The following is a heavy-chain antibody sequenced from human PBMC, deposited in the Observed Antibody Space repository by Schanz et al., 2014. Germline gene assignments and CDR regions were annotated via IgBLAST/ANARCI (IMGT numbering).Heavy chain of an antibody. CDR3: ARVLAVDGTLWGYYYGMDV. J-gene: IGHJ6*02. CDR1: GFTFSDYY. Sequence: QVQLVESGGGLVKPGGSLRLSCAASGFTFSDYYMSWLRQAPGKGLEWVSYISSSSSYTNYADSVKGRFTISRDNAKNSLYLQMNSLRAEDTAVYYCARVLAVDGTLWGYYYGMDVWGQGTTVTVSS. D-gene: IGHD6-19*01. CDR2: ISSSSSYT. V-gene: IGHV3-11*06.